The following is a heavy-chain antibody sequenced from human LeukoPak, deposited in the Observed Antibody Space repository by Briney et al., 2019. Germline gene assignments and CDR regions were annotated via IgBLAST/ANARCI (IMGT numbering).Heavy chain of an antibody. V-gene: IGHV3-53*01. D-gene: IGHD1-7*01. CDR3: ARDGRPGTTFFDY. J-gene: IGHJ4*02. Sequence: PGGSLRLSCAASGFIVSSNYMSWVRQAPGKGLEWVSVIYSGGSTYYADSVKGRFTISRDNSKNTLYLQMNSLRAEDTAVYYCARDGRPGTTFFDYWGQGTLVTVSS. CDR2: IYSGGST. CDR1: GFIVSSNY.